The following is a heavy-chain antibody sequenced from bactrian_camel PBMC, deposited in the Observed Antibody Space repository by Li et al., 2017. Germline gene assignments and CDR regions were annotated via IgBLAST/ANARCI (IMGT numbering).Heavy chain of an antibody. Sequence: EVQLVESGGGLVQPGGSPRLSCAASGLTFDDYCMGWPRQALGKGREGVAASDRVGMTSYADSVKGRFTISRENGHDTLTLEMNSLKPEDTAMYYRAADPFPRLDGGRCKGPKYWGQGTQVTVS. CDR1: GLTFDDYC. CDR2: SDRVGMT. CDR3: AADPFPRLDGGRCKGPKY. D-gene: IGHD6*01. J-gene: IGHJ4*01. V-gene: IGHV3-1*01.